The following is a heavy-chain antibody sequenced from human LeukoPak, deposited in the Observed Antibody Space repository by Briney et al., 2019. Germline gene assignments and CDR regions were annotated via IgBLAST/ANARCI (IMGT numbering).Heavy chain of an antibody. V-gene: IGHV4-59*01. CDR3: AKTYYDILTGYGGPYYMDV. D-gene: IGHD3-9*01. CDR1: GGSINSYY. CDR2: IYYSGST. J-gene: IGHJ6*03. Sequence: TSETLSLTCTVSGGSINSYYWSWIRQPPGKGLEWIGYIYYSGSTNYNPSLKSRDTISVDTSKNQFSLKLSSVTAADTAVYYCAKTYYDILTGYGGPYYMDVWGKGTTITVSS.